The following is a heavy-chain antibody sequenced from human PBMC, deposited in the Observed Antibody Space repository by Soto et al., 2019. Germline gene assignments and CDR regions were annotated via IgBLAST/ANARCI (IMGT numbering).Heavy chain of an antibody. J-gene: IGHJ3*02. CDR1: DYTFTGYG. V-gene: IGHV1-18*01. CDR2: ISAYNGNT. D-gene: IGHD3-22*01. CDR3: AREISYYEAAGAFDI. Sequence: QVQLVQSGAEVKKPGASVKVSCKASDYTFTGYGISWVRQAPGQGLEWMGWISAYNGNTNDAQKLQDRVTVTTDTSTSTAYMELRSLRSDDTAVYYCAREISYYEAAGAFDIWGQGTMVTVSS.